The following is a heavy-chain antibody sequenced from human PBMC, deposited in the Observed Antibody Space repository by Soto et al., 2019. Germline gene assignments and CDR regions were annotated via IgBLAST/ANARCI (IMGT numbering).Heavy chain of an antibody. CDR1: GYTFTSYG. Sequence: ASVKVSCKASGYTFTSYGISWVRQAPGQGLEWMGWISAYNGNTNYAQKLKGRVTMTTDTSTSTAYMELRSLRSDDTAVYYCARGGYYDSSGYYPYFDYWGQGTLVTVSS. CDR2: ISAYNGNT. J-gene: IGHJ4*02. CDR3: ARGGYYDSSGYYPYFDY. D-gene: IGHD3-22*01. V-gene: IGHV1-18*01.